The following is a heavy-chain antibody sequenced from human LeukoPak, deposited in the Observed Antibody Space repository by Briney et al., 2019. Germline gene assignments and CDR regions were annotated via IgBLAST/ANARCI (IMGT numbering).Heavy chain of an antibody. Sequence: GEALKISCKGSGYSFTSYWIGWVRQTPGKGLEGMGIIYPGDSDTRYSPSFQGQVTISADKSITTAYLQWSSLKASDTAMYYCARAWTTVTSEYFDYWGQGTLVTVSS. D-gene: IGHD4-11*01. CDR3: ARAWTTVTSEYFDY. CDR1: GYSFTSYW. J-gene: IGHJ4*02. CDR2: IYPGDSDT. V-gene: IGHV5-51*01.